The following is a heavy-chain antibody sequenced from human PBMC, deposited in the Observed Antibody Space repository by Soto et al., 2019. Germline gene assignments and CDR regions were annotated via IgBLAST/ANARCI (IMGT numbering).Heavy chain of an antibody. CDR3: ASHPPAISNTDP. V-gene: IGHV4-39*01. J-gene: IGHJ5*02. CDR1: GGSISSSSYY. CDR2: IYYSGST. Sequence: SETLSLTCTVSGGSISSSSYYWGWIRQPPGKGLEWIGSIYYSGSTYYNPSLKSRVTISVDTSKNQFSLKLSSVTAADTAVYYFASHPPAISNTDPWAQETPLPVSS.